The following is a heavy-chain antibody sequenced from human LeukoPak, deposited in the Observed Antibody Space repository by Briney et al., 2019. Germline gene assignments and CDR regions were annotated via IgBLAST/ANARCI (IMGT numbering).Heavy chain of an antibody. CDR2: IRSKYYGGTT. V-gene: IGHV3-49*04. CDR3: TRTTYYHTSGSYFGFDY. J-gene: IGHJ4*02. CDR1: GFTFSSYG. D-gene: IGHD3-10*01. Sequence: RAGGSLRLSCAASGFTFSSYGMSWVRQAPGKGLEWVGFIRSKYYGGTTEYAASVKGRFTISRDDSKSIAYMQMNSLKTEDTAVYYCTRTTYYHTSGSYFGFDYWGQGTLVTVSS.